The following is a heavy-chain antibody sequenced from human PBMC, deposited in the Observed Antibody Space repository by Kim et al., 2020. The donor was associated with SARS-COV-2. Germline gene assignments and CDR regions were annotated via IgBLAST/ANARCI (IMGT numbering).Heavy chain of an antibody. D-gene: IGHD4-17*01. CDR1: GGSISSYY. J-gene: IGHJ6*02. CDR3: ARGTTVTTLYYYYYGMDV. CDR2: IYYSGST. Sequence: SETLSLTCTVSGGSISSYYWSWIRQPPGKGLEWIGYIYYSGSTNYNPSLKSRVTISVDTSKNQFSLKLSSVTAADTAVYYCARGTTVTTLYYYYYGMDVWGQGTTVTVSS. V-gene: IGHV4-59*13.